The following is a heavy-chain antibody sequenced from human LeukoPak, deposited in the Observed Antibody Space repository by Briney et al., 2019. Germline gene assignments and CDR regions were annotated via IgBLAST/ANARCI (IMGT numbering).Heavy chain of an antibody. V-gene: IGHV3-23*01. D-gene: IGHD3-22*01. Sequence: GGSLRLSCAASGFIFSSYDMSWVRQAPGKGPEWVSTIRSSGVTTYYADSVKGRFTISRDNAKNTLYLQMNSLRAEDTAVYYCARVRDYYDSSGDAFDIWGQGTMVTVSS. CDR2: IRSSGVTT. CDR1: GFIFSSYD. J-gene: IGHJ3*02. CDR3: ARVRDYYDSSGDAFDI.